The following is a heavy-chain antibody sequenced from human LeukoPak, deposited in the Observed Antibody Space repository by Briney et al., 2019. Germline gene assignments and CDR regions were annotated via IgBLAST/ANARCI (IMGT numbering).Heavy chain of an antibody. CDR2: MNPNSGNT. D-gene: IGHD5-12*01. J-gene: IGHJ6*03. CDR3: ACNGGYDYLEVDYYYYYMDV. V-gene: IGHV1-8*01. Sequence: ASVKVSCKASGYTFTRYDINWVRQATGQGLEWMGWMNPNSGNTGYAQKFQGRVTMTRNTSISTAYMELSSLRSEDTAVYYCACNGGYDYLEVDYYYYYMDVWGKGTTVTVSS. CDR1: GYTFTRYD.